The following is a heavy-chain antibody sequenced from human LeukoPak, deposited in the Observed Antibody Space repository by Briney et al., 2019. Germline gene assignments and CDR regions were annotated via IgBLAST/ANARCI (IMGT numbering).Heavy chain of an antibody. CDR1: GFTFSSYG. J-gene: IGHJ4*02. V-gene: IGHV3-30*02. CDR3: ASRVTTSLDY. D-gene: IGHD4-11*01. CDR2: IRSDGTNK. Sequence: GSLKLSCAASGFTFSSYGMHWVRQAPGKGLEWVAFIRSDGTNKYYADSLKGRFTISRDNSKNTLYLQMNSLRAEDTAVYYCASRVTTSLDYWGQGTLVTVSS.